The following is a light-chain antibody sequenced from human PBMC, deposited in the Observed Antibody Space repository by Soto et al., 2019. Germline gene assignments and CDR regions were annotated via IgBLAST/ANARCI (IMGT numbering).Light chain of an antibody. CDR3: AAWDDSLNGVV. V-gene: IGLV1-44*01. J-gene: IGLJ2*01. Sequence: QSVLTQPPSASRTPGQTIGISCSGGSSNIGSHTVNWYQQLPGTAPRLLIYSNTQRPSGVPDRFSGSKSGTSASLAISGLQSEYEGDYFCAAWDDSLNGVVFGGGTTLTVL. CDR1: SSNIGSHT. CDR2: SNT.